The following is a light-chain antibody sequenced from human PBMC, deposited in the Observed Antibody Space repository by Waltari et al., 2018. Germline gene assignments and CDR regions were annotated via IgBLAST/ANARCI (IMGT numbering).Light chain of an antibody. CDR3: QQYNAYSWT. CDR2: KAS. CDR1: QTITTW. J-gene: IGKJ1*01. Sequence: DIQMTQSPSTLSASVGGRVTITCRASQTITTWLAWYQQKPGKAPKLLISKASTLETGVPSRFSGSGSGTEFTLTISSLQPDDFATYFCQQYNAYSWTFGQGTKLESK. V-gene: IGKV1-5*03.